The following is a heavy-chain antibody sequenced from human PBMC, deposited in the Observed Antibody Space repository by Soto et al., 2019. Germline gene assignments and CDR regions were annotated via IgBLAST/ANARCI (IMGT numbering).Heavy chain of an antibody. D-gene: IGHD6-6*01. J-gene: IGHJ4*02. CDR1: GYTFRSYG. CDR3: ARGPPSCEMLVDFVGDY. V-gene: IGHV1-18*01. Sequence: QVQLVQSGAEVKKPGASVKVSCKASGYTFRSYGINWVRQAPGQGLEWMGWISAYNGNIRHLQKVHGRVTMTTDTSTSSAHMELRSLTSDDAGVYDCARGPPSCEMLVDFVGDYGGQGTPVIVSS. CDR2: ISAYNGNI.